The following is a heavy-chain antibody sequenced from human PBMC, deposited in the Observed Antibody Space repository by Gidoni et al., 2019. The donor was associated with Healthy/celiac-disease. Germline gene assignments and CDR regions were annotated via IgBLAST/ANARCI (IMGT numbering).Heavy chain of an antibody. V-gene: IGHV2-70*15. CDR2: IDWDDDK. CDR1: GFSLSTSGMC. J-gene: IGHJ6*02. CDR3: ARIRCSTIFGVANYYGMDV. Sequence: QVTLKESGPALVKPTQTLTLTCTFSGFSLSTSGMCVSWIRQPPGKALEWLARIDWDDDKYYSTSLKTRLTISKDTSKNQVVLTMTNMDPVDTATYYCARIRCSTIFGVANYYGMDVWGQGTTVTVSS. D-gene: IGHD3-3*01.